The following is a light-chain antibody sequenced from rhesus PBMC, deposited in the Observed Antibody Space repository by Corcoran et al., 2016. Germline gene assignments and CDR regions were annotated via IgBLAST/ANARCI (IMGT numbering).Light chain of an antibody. CDR3: LQHYTYPYS. CDR2: AAY. CDR1: QGISSY. V-gene: IGKV1-28*01. Sequence: DIQMTQSPSSLSASVGDTVTITCRASQGISSYLIWFQQKPGKTPKLLIYAAYSLESGVPSRFSGSGSWTEFTLTISSLQPEDFAAYYCLQHYTYPYSFGQGTKMEIK. J-gene: IGKJ2*01.